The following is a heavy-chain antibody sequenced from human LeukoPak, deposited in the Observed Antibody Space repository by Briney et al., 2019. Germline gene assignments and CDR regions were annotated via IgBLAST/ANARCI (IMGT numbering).Heavy chain of an antibody. Sequence: GGSLRLSCAASGFTLSGHWMHWVRQAPGKGLVWVSRINSDGSSTSYADSVKGRFTISRDNSKNTLYLQMNSLRAEDTAVYYCAKGEYSYGYWFDPWGQGTLVTVSS. D-gene: IGHD5-18*01. CDR3: AKGEYSYGYWFDP. CDR1: GFTLSGHW. V-gene: IGHV3-74*01. J-gene: IGHJ5*02. CDR2: INSDGSST.